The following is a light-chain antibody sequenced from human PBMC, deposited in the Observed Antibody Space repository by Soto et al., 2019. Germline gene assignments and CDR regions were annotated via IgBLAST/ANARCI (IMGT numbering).Light chain of an antibody. CDR2: AAS. V-gene: IGKV1-39*01. Sequence: DIQLTQSPSPLSASVGDRVTITCRASQSIRSYLNWYQQKPGKAPKLLIYAASSLQSGVPSRLSGSASGTDFTLTISSLQPEDFATYYCQQSYSTWTFGQGTKVDIK. J-gene: IGKJ1*01. CDR3: QQSYSTWT. CDR1: QSIRSY.